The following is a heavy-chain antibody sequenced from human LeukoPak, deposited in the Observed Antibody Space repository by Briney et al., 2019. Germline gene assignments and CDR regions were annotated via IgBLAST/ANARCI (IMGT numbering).Heavy chain of an antibody. V-gene: IGHV3-64D*09. D-gene: IGHD6-13*01. Sequence: GGSLRLSCSASGFTFSSYAMHWVRQAPGKGLEYVSAISSNGGSTYYADSVKGGFTISRDNSKNTLYLQMSSLRAEDTAVYYCVKDGAAAGTLFLFGYWGQGTLVTVSS. CDR2: ISSNGGST. CDR1: GFTFSSYA. CDR3: VKDGAAAGTLFLFGY. J-gene: IGHJ4*02.